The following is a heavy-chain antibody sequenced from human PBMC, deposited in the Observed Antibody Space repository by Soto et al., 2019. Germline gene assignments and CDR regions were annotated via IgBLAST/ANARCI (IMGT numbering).Heavy chain of an antibody. CDR3: ASIRGQYYYGMDV. CDR1: GGSFSGYY. V-gene: IGHV4-34*01. CDR2: INHSGST. Sequence: SETLSLTCAVYGGSFSGYYWSWIRQPPGKGLEWIGEINHSGSTNYNPSLKSRVTISVDTSKNQFSLKLSSVTAADTAVYYCASIRGQYYYGMDVWGQGTTVTVSS. J-gene: IGHJ6*02. D-gene: IGHD3-10*01.